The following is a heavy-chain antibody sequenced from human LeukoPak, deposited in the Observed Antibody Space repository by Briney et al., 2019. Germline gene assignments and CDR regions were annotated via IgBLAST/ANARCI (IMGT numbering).Heavy chain of an antibody. CDR1: GFTFSVYS. CDR3: AREHSGYDFPGRDYYYMDV. CDR2: ITTSSSDM. V-gene: IGHV3-21*01. J-gene: IGHJ6*03. D-gene: IGHD5-12*01. Sequence: PGGSLRLSCAASGFTFSVYSMNWVRQAPGKGLEWVSSITTSSSDMYYADSVKGRFTISRDNAKNSLFLQMNSLRAEDTAVYYCAREHSGYDFPGRDYYYMDVWGKGTTVTVSS.